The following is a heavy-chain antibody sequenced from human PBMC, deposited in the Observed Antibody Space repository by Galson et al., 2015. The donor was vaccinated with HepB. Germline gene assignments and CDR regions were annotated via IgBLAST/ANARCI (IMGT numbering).Heavy chain of an antibody. CDR3: ARDGEAGSSWYGGIYYYYYGMDV. CDR1: GFTFSSYE. V-gene: IGHV3-48*03. D-gene: IGHD6-13*01. J-gene: IGHJ6*02. Sequence: SLRLSCAASGFTFSSYEMNWVRQAPGKGLEWVSYISSSGSTIYYADSVKGRFTISRDNAKNSLYLQMNSLRAEDTAVYYCARDGEAGSSWYGGIYYYYYGMDVWGQGTTVTVSS. CDR2: ISSSGSTI.